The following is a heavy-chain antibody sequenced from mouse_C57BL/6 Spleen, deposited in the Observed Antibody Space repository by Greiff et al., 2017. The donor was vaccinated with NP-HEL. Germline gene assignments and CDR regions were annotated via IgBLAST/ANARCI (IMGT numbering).Heavy chain of an antibody. CDR1: GFSLTSYG. J-gene: IGHJ4*01. V-gene: IGHV2-2*01. Sequence: QVQLQQSGPGLVQPSQSLSITCTVSGFSLTSYGVHWVRPSPGKGLEWLGVIWSGGSTDYNAAFISRLSISKDNSKSQVFFKMNSLQADDTAIYYCARSSLYAMDYWGQGTSVTVSS. D-gene: IGHD6-2*01. CDR3: ARSSLYAMDY. CDR2: IWSGGST.